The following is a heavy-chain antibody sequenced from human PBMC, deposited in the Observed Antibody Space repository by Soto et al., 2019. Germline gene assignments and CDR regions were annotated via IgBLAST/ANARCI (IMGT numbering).Heavy chain of an antibody. J-gene: IGHJ3*01. CDR1: GDSISSYF. D-gene: IGHD3-22*01. CDR3: AKAVKYYDSTGYDAFDV. V-gene: IGHV4-59*01. Sequence: SETLSLTCTVSGDSISSYFWTWIRQPPGKALEWIGYMFHSGRTNYNPSLTSRVTMSADTSNNQFSLTLTSVTAADTAVYYCAKAVKYYDSTGYDAFDVWGQGTMVTV. CDR2: MFHSGRT.